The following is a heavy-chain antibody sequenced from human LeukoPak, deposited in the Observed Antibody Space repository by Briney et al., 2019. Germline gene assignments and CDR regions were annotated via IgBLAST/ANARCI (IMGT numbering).Heavy chain of an antibody. CDR1: GGSFSGYY. D-gene: IGHD6-19*01. J-gene: IGHJ3*01. Sequence: KPSETLSLTCAVYGGSFSGYYWSWIRQLPGKGLEWIGEINHSGSTNYNPSLKSRVTISLDTSKNQFSLKLSSVTAADTAVYYCGGGIAVAGLVWGQGTMVTVSS. CDR3: GGGIAVAGLV. CDR2: INHSGST. V-gene: IGHV4-34*01.